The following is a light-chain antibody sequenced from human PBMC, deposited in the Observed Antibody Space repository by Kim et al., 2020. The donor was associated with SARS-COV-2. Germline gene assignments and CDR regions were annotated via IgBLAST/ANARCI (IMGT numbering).Light chain of an antibody. CDR1: SSNIGDNP. J-gene: IGLJ1*01. Sequence: QSVLTQPPSASGTPGQRVTISCSGSSSNIGDNPVNWFQQLPGTAPQLLIYTNNQRPSGVPDRFSGSKSGTSASLAISGVQSEDEADYFCAAWDVSLNGLVFGTGTKVTVL. V-gene: IGLV1-44*01. CDR2: TNN. CDR3: AAWDVSLNGLV.